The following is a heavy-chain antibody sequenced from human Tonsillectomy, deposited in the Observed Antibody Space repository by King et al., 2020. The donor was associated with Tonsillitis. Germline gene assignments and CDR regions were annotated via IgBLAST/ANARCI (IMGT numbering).Heavy chain of an antibody. CDR2: ISGSGGGT. CDR3: AKGRLKNWTNVAAFDI. J-gene: IGHJ3*02. Sequence: VQLVESGGGLVQPGGSLRLSCAASGFTFSNYALSWVRQAPGKGLEWVSAISGSGGGTYYSDSVKGRFTISRDISKNTLYLQMNSLRAEDTAVYYCAKGRLKNWTNVAAFDIGAKGKMAPVSS. V-gene: IGHV3-23*04. D-gene: IGHD1/OR15-1a*01. CDR1: GFTFSNYA.